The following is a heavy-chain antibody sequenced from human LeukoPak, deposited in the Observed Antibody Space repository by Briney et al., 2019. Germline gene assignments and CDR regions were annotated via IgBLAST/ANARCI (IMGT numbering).Heavy chain of an antibody. J-gene: IGHJ4*02. V-gene: IGHV3-23*01. CDR2: ISSSENR. D-gene: IGHD4-11*01. CDR1: GFTFSRYA. CDR3: AKPGGALYSDLPLRH. Sequence: GGSLRLSCVAAGFTFSRYAMNWVRQAPGKGLEWISGISSSENRYYADSVKGRFTISRDDSKNTVYLQMNSLRVEDSALYYCAKPGGALYSDLPLRHWGQGILVTVSS.